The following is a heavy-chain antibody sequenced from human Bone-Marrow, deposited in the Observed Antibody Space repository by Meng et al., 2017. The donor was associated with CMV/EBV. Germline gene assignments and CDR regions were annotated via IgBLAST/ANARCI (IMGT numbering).Heavy chain of an antibody. CDR3: ARAPMVRGAPFDY. D-gene: IGHD3-10*01. J-gene: IGHJ4*02. CDR2: IYYSGST. V-gene: IGHV4-59*01. CDR1: GGSFSSYY. Sequence: SETLSLTCTVSGGSFSSYYWSWIRQPPGKGLEWIGYIYYSGSTNYNPSLKSRVTISVDTSKNQFSLKLSSVTAADTAVYYCARAPMVRGAPFDYWGQGTLVTVSS.